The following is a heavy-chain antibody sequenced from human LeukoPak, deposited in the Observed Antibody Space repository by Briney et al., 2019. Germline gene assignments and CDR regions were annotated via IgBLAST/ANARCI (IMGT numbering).Heavy chain of an antibody. Sequence: GESRKISCKGSGYSFTTYWVGWLRQMPGKGLEWMGVVYPGDSDTRYSPSFQGQVTISADKSISTAYLQWSSLKASDTAMYYCARGHLYDYSSTSYYFDYWGQGTLVTVSS. D-gene: IGHD6-13*01. V-gene: IGHV5-51*01. J-gene: IGHJ4*02. CDR3: ARGHLYDYSSTSYYFDY. CDR1: GYSFTTYW. CDR2: VYPGDSDT.